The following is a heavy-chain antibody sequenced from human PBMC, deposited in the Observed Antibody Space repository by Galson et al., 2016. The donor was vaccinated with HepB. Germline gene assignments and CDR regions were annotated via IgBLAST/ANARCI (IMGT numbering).Heavy chain of an antibody. D-gene: IGHD3/OR15-3a*01. CDR1: GSTFSSFG. CDR2: ISGSGGST. CDR3: ARDGLRWSPVEYFHQ. J-gene: IGHJ1*01. V-gene: IGHV3-23*01. Sequence: SLRLSCAASGSTFSSFGMSWVRQAPGKGLEWVSLISGSGGSTSYADSVKGRFIISRDNSNNTLYLQMNSLRAEDTAGYYCARDGLRWSPVEYFHQWGQGTLVTVSS.